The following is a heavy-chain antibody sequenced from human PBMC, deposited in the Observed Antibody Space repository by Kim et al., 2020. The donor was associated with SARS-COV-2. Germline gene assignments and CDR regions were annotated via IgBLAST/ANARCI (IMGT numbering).Heavy chain of an antibody. CDR2: MSGSGGST. D-gene: IGHD5-12*01. CDR1: GFTFSSYA. J-gene: IGHJ5*02. V-gene: IGHV3-23*01. Sequence: GGSLRLSCAASGFTFSSYAMTWVRQAPGKGLEWVSAMSGSGGSTYYADSVKGRFTISRDNSKNTLYLQMNSLRAEDTAVYYCAKGWVDSGYDYNWFDPWGQGTLVTVSS. CDR3: AKGWVDSGYDYNWFDP.